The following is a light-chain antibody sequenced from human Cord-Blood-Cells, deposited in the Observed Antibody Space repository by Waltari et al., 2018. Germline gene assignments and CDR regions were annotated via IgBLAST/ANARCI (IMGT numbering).Light chain of an antibody. V-gene: IGLV3-1*01. CDR1: KLGDKY. CDR3: QAWDSSTAV. J-gene: IGLJ3*02. Sequence: SYALPQPPSVSVSPGPTASIPCPGDKLGDKYACWYQQKPGQSPVLVIYQDSKRPSGIPERFSGSNSGNTATLTISGTQAMDEADYYCQAWDSSTAVFGGGTKLTVL. CDR2: QDS.